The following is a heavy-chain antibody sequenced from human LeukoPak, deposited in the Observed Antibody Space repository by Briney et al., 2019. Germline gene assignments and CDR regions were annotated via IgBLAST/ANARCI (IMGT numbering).Heavy chain of an antibody. Sequence: PGGSLRLSCGASGFTVSSNYMSWVRQAPGKGLEWVSVIYSGGSTYYADSVKGRFTISRDNSKNTLYLQMNSLRAEDTAVYYCASNFGELSSGGDYYYYYMDVWGKGTTVTVSS. D-gene: IGHD3-10*01. CDR3: ASNFGELSSGGDYYYYYMDV. J-gene: IGHJ6*03. CDR2: IYSGGST. CDR1: GFTVSSNY. V-gene: IGHV3-53*01.